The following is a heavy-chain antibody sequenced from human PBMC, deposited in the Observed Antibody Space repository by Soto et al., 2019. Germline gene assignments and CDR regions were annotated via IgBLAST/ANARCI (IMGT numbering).Heavy chain of an antibody. J-gene: IGHJ4*01. V-gene: IGHV3-66*01. Sequence: GGSLRLSCAASGFTVGISYMTWVRQVPGKGLEWVSIIYSGGETYYAASVKGRFTISRDNSKNTLFLQMSSLRAEDTGVYYCARRKYCPSPTFFDYWGHGSLVTVSS. D-gene: IGHD2-2*01. CDR1: GFTVGISY. CDR2: IYSGGET. CDR3: ARRKYCPSPTFFDY.